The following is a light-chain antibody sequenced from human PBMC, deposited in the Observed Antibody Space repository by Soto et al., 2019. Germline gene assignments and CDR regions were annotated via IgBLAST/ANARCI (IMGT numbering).Light chain of an antibody. Sequence: EILLAQSPSTLSLSPGERATLSCRASQSVSIYLAWYQQKPGQAPRLLINDASNRATGIPARFSGSGSGTDFTLTISSLEPEDFEVYYCQQRSNWPPKITFGQGTRLEIK. CDR1: QSVSIY. CDR2: DAS. V-gene: IGKV3-11*01. J-gene: IGKJ5*01. CDR3: QQRSNWPPKIT.